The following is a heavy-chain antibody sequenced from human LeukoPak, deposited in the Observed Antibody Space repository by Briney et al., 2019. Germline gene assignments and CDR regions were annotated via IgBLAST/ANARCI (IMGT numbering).Heavy chain of an antibody. Sequence: SETLSLTCTVSGGSISSSSYYWGWIRQPPGKGLEWIGSIYYSGSTYYNPSLKSRVTISVDTSKNQFSLKLSSVTAADTAVYYCARGHSDQPHSSRVTSGDYWGQGTLVTVSS. J-gene: IGHJ4*02. CDR2: IYYSGST. CDR3: ARGHSDQPHSSRVTSGDY. CDR1: GGSISSSSYY. V-gene: IGHV4-39*07. D-gene: IGHD2-2*01.